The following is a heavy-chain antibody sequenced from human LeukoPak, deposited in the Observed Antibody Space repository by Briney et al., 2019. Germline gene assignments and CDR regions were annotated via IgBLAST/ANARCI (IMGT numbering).Heavy chain of an antibody. D-gene: IGHD3-22*01. V-gene: IGHV1-2*02. CDR3: ARDLTNYDSSGPDY. CDR2: INPNSGGT. CDR1: GYSFADYY. J-gene: IGHJ4*02. Sequence: ASVKVSCKASGYSFADYYMHWVRQAPGQGLEWMGWINPNSGGTNYAQKFQGRVTMTRDTSISTAYMELSRLRSDDTAVYYCARDLTNYDSSGPDYWGQGTLVTVSS.